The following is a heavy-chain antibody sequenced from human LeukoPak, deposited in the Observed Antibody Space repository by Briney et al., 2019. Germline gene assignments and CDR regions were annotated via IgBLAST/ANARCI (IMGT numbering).Heavy chain of an antibody. V-gene: IGHV3-30*02. D-gene: IGHD2-8*01. Sequence: PGGSLRLSCAASGFTFRSHDMHWVRQAPGKGLEWVTSVRLDGSDKKYADSVKGRVTISRDNSKNTLSLQLISLRTEDTAMYYCAKSLYPDAFDIWGPGTMVTVS. CDR3: AKSLYPDAFDI. J-gene: IGHJ3*02. CDR1: GFTFRSHD. CDR2: VRLDGSDK.